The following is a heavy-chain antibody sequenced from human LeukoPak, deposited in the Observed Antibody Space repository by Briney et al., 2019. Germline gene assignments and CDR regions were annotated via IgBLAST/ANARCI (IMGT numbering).Heavy chain of an antibody. CDR2: IKHDGSDK. D-gene: IGHD1-7*01. V-gene: IGHV3-7*01. J-gene: IGHJ4*02. CDR1: GFTFSTYW. Sequence: GGSLRPSCAASGFTFSTYWMSWVRQPPGKGLEGVANIKHDGSDKYYVDSVKGRFTISKDNAKNSLYLQMNSLTAEDTAVYYCARGGTRLSDYWGQGTLVTVSS. CDR3: ARGGTRLSDY.